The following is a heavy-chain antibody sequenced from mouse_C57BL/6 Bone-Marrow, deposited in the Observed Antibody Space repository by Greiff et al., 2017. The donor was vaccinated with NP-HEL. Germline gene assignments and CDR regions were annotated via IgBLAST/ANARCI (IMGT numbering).Heavy chain of an antibody. V-gene: IGHV2-9-1*01. CDR1: GFSLTSYA. Sequence: VKLIESGPGLVAPSQSLSITCTVSGFSLTSYAISWVRQPPGKGLEWLGVIWTGGGTTYNSALKSRLSISKDNSKSQVFLKMNSLQTDDTARYYCARKGGTISGYYAMDYWGQGTSVTVSS. D-gene: IGHD3-1*01. CDR2: IWTGGGT. J-gene: IGHJ4*01. CDR3: ARKGGTISGYYAMDY.